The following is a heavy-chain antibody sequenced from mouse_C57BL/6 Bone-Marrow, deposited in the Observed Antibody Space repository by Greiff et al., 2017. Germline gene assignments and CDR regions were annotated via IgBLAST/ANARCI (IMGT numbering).Heavy chain of an antibody. CDR3: ARSPYYDYDGGVYSMDY. V-gene: IGHV7-3*01. J-gene: IGHJ4*01. Sequence: EVHLVESGGGLVQPGGSLSLSCAASGFTFTDYYMSWVRQPPGKALEWLGFIRNKANGYTTEYSASVKGRFTISRDKSQSILYLQMNALRAEDSATYYCARSPYYDYDGGVYSMDYWGQGTSVTVSS. CDR2: IRNKANGYTT. D-gene: IGHD2-4*01. CDR1: GFTFTDYY.